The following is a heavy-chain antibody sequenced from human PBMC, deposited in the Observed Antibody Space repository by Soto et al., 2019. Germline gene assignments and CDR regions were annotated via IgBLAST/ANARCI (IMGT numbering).Heavy chain of an antibody. J-gene: IGHJ5*02. V-gene: IGHV4-39*07. CDR2: INHSGST. CDR3: ARESSYSSSRQGSNWFDP. CDR1: GGSISSSSYY. D-gene: IGHD6-6*01. Sequence: SETLSLTCTVSGGSISSSSYYWGWIRQPPGKGLEWIGEINHSGSTNYNPSLKSRVTISVDTSKNQFSLKLSSVTAADTAVYYCARESSYSSSRQGSNWFDPWGQGTLVTVSS.